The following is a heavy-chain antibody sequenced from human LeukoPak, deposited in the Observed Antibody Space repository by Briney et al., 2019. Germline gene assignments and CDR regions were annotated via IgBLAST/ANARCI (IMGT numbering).Heavy chain of an antibody. J-gene: IGHJ6*03. Sequence: SSVKVSCKASGYTFPRYYMHWVRQAPGHGLEWRGIIDPSGGSTSYAQKFPGRVSMTRDMSTSTDDLARSSLRSEDTPGSHWTRGSSYCGGDCSYYIDVWGKGTTVTVSS. D-gene: IGHD2-21*01. CDR1: GYTFPRYY. V-gene: IGHV1-46*01. CDR2: IDPSGGST. CDR3: TRGSSYCGGDCSYYIDV.